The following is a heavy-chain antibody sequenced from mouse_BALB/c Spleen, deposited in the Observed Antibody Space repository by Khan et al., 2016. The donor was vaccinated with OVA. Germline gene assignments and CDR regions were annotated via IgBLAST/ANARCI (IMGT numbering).Heavy chain of an antibody. CDR2: ISYSGST. CDR3: ARAGSRYNYAMDY. Sequence: EVQLQESGPGLVKPSQSLSLTCTVTGYSITSDYAWNWIRQFPGNKLEWMGYISYSGSTSYNPSLKSRISITRDTSKNQFFLQLNSVTTEYTATYYCARAGSRYNYAMDYWGQGTAVTVSS. J-gene: IGHJ4*01. CDR1: GYSITSDYA. V-gene: IGHV3-2*02. D-gene: IGHD1-1*01.